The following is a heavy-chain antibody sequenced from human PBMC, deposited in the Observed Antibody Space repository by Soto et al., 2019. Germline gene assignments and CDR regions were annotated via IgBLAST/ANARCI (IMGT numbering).Heavy chain of an antibody. CDR2: ISYDGTNK. CDR1: GFTFSSYA. Sequence: QVQVVESGGGVVQPGRSLRLSCAASGFTFSSYAMHWVRQAPSKGLEWVAVISYDGTNKYYADSVKGRFTISRDNSKNTLYLQMNSLRSEDTAVYYCATNHSSGIGEIEYWGQGTLVTVSS. V-gene: IGHV3-30-3*01. D-gene: IGHD3-10*01. CDR3: ATNHSSGIGEIEY. J-gene: IGHJ4*02.